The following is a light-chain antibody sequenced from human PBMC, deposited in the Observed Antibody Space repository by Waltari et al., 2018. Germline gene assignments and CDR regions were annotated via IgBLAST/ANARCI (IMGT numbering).Light chain of an antibody. CDR1: SSDIGGYVY. CDR3: SSYTTGVI. V-gene: IGLV2-14*03. Sequence: QSALTQPASVSGSPGQSIIISCTGISSDIGGYVYVSWYQQHPGKAPKVIMFDVSNRPSGVSNSFSGSKSGNTASLTISGLQAEDEADYYCSSYTTGVIFGGGTRLTVL. CDR2: DVS. J-gene: IGLJ2*01.